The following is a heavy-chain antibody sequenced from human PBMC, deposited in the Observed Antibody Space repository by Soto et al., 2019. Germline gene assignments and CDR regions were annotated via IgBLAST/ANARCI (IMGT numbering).Heavy chain of an antibody. J-gene: IGHJ4*02. V-gene: IGHV4-59*01. CDR1: GGSISSYY. CDR3: ARGSGYSGCDGGQLVRGCYFDY. D-gene: IGHD5-12*01. CDR2: IYYSGST. Sequence: LSLTCTVSGGSISSYYWSWIRQPPGKGLEWIGYIYYSGSTNYNPSLKSRVTISVDTSKNQFSLKLSSVTAADTAVYYCARGSGYSGCDGGQLVRGCYFDYWGQGTLVTVSS.